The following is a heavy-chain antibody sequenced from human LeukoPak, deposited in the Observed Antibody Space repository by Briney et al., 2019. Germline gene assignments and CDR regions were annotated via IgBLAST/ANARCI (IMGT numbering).Heavy chain of an antibody. CDR3: AKSEYYYDSSGGFDY. J-gene: IGHJ4*02. V-gene: IGHV3-23*01. D-gene: IGHD3-22*01. CDR1: GFTFSSYA. Sequence: GGSLRLSCAASGFTFSSYAMSWVRQAPGKGLEWVPAISGSGGSTYYADSVKGRFTISRDNSKNTLYLQMNSLRAEDTAVYYCAKSEYYYDSSGGFDYWGQGTLVTVSS. CDR2: ISGSGGST.